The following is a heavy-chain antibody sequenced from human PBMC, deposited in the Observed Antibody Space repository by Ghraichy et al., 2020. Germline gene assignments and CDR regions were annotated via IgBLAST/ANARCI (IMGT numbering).Heavy chain of an antibody. Sequence: GGSLRLSCAASGFTFSSYSMNWVRQAPGKGLEWVSSISSTTYYMDYADSVKGRFTISRDNAKNSLYLQMNSLRAEDTAVYYCAREYYYYGSGTYYNYFDYWGQGTLVTVSS. CDR1: GFTFSSYS. J-gene: IGHJ4*02. D-gene: IGHD3-10*01. CDR3: AREYYYYGSGTYYNYFDY. V-gene: IGHV3-21*01. CDR2: ISSTTYYM.